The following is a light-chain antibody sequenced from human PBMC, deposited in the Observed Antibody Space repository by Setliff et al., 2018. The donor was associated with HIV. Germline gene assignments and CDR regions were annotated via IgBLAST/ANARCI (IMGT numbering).Light chain of an antibody. CDR3: SSYTSSSTWV. CDR1: SSDVGGYDP. V-gene: IGLV2-14*01. CDR2: EVS. J-gene: IGLJ1*01. Sequence: QSALAQPASVSVSPGQSITISCTGTSSDVGGYDPVSWYQHHPGKAPKLIIYEVSDRPSGVSNRFSGSKSGITASLTISGLQAEDEADYYCSSYTSSSTWVFGTGTKVTV.